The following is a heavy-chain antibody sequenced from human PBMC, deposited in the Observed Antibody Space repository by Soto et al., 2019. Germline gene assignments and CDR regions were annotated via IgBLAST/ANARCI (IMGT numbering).Heavy chain of an antibody. Sequence: EVQLVESGGGLVQPGRSLRLSCAASGFTFDDYAMHWVRQAPGKGLEWVSGISWNSGSIGYADSVKGRFTISRDNAKNSLYLQMNSLRAEDTALYYCAKGKSRYREYFRHWGQGTLVTVSS. CDR3: AKGKSRYREYFRH. CDR1: GFTFDDYA. V-gene: IGHV3-9*01. CDR2: ISWNSGSI. J-gene: IGHJ1*01. D-gene: IGHD1-1*01.